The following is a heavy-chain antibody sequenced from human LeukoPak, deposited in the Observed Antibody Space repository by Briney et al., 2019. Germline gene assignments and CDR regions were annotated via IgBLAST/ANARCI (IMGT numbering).Heavy chain of an antibody. CDR1: GGSISSSSYY. V-gene: IGHV4-39*01. D-gene: IGHD2-15*01. J-gene: IGHJ3*02. Sequence: SETLSLTCSVSGGSISSSSYYWGWIRQPPGKRLEWIGSIYYSGSTYYNPSLKSRVTISVDTSKNQFSLKLSSVTAADTAVYYCASEGDIVVVVAATRDKMGAFDIWGQGTMVTVSS. CDR2: IYYSGST. CDR3: ASEGDIVVVVAATRDKMGAFDI.